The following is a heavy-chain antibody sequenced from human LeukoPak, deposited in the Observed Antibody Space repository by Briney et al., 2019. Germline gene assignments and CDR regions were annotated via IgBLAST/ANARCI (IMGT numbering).Heavy chain of an antibody. CDR1: ADTFTASY. Sequence: ASVKVSCKASADTFTASYLYWVRQAPGQGLEWMGWIHPSSGGTKSAEKFQDRVTMTWDTSITTVYMELSRLTSDYTAVYFCARDGPERMVDLDYWGQGTLVTVSS. D-gene: IGHD1-1*01. CDR2: IHPSSGGT. V-gene: IGHV1-2*02. CDR3: ARDGPERMVDLDY. J-gene: IGHJ4*02.